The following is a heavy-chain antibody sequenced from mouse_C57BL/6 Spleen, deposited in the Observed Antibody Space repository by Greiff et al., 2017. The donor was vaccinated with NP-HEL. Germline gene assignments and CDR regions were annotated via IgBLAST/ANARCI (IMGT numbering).Heavy chain of an antibody. Sequence: QVQLKQPGAELVRPGTSVKLSCKASGYTFTSYWMHWVKQRPGQGLEWIGVIDPSDSYTNYNQKFKGKATLTVDTSSSTAYMQLSSLTSEDSAVYYCAYYYGSSYTAYWGQGTLVTVSA. J-gene: IGHJ3*01. CDR1: GYTFTSYW. CDR3: AYYYGSSYTAY. D-gene: IGHD1-1*01. CDR2: IDPSDSYT. V-gene: IGHV1-59*01.